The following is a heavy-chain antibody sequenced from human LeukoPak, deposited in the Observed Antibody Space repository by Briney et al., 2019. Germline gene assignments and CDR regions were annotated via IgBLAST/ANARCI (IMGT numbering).Heavy chain of an antibody. CDR1: GGTFSSYA. D-gene: IGHD3-22*01. J-gene: IGHJ4*02. CDR3: ARSYYYDSGGYPRAIDY. CDR2: IIPILGIA. Sequence: SVKVSCKASGGTFSSYAISWVRQAPGQGLEWMGRIIPILGIANYAQKFQGRVTITAGKSTSTAYMELSSLRSEDTAVYYCARSYYYDSGGYPRAIDYWGQGTLVTVSS. V-gene: IGHV1-69*04.